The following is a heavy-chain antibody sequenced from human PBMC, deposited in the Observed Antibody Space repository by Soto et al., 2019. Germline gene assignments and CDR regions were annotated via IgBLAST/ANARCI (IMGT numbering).Heavy chain of an antibody. J-gene: IGHJ6*03. D-gene: IGHD5-18*01. CDR2: ISGSGGST. CDR1: GFTFSSYA. V-gene: IGHV3-23*01. Sequence: GGSLRLSCAASGFTFSSYAMSWVRQAPGKGLEWVSAISGSGGSTYYADSVKGRFTISRDNSKNTLYLQMNSLRAEDTAVYYCAKGSGYSYGYAETYYYYYMDVWGKGTTVTVSS. CDR3: AKGSGYSYGYAETYYYYYMDV.